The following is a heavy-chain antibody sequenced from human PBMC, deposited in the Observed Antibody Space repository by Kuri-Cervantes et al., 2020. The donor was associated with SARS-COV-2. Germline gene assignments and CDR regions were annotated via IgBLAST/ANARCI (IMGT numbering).Heavy chain of an antibody. CDR3: ARLRGYCSGGSCYGFFDY. CDR1: GYSFTGHS. CDR2: INPDSGGT. Sequence: VTVSHLATGYSFTGHSMHWIRQAPGQGLEWIGWINPDSGGTNYARKFQGRVTMTRDTSISPAYIELSRLRYDVTAVYYFARLRGYCSGGSCYGFFDYWGQGTLVTVSS. V-gene: IGHV1-2*02. J-gene: IGHJ4*02. D-gene: IGHD2-15*01.